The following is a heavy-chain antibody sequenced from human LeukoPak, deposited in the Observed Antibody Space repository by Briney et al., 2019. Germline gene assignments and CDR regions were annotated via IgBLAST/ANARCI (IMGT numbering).Heavy chain of an antibody. CDR1: GYTFTGYY. CDR3: ARVQVGATSGPNFDY. J-gene: IGHJ4*02. V-gene: IGHV1-2*02. D-gene: IGHD1-26*01. Sequence: ASVNVSCKASGYTFTGYYMHWVRQAPGQGVEGMGWINPNSGGTNYAQKFQGRVTMTRDTSISTAYMELSRLRSDDTAVYYCARVQVGATSGPNFDYWGQGPLVTVSS. CDR2: INPNSGGT.